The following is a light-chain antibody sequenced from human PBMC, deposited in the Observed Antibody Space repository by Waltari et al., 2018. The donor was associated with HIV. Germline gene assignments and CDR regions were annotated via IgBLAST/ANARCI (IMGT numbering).Light chain of an antibody. J-gene: IGLJ2*01. Sequence: SYMLTQPPSVSVAPAETPRITCEGDNDGRRSVQWDQQKAGQAPVLGIYYDIDRPSGIPERFSGSNSDNTATRTISRVEAGDEADYYCQVWDGDSKHVVFGGGTKLTVL. CDR1: NDGRRS. V-gene: IGLV3-21*04. CDR2: YDI. CDR3: QVWDGDSKHVV.